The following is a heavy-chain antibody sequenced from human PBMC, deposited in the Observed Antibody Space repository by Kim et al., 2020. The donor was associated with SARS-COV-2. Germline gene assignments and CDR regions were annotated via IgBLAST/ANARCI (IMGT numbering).Heavy chain of an antibody. CDR3: ATSVGVRDGAHFDY. CDR2: ISYDGSNI. V-gene: IGHV3-30*04. Sequence: GRSLRLSCAASGFTFSTSAMHWVRQAPGKGLEWVALISYDGSNIYYAESVKGRFSISRDNSKNTLYLQMNSLRPEDTAVYYCATSVGVRDGAHFDYWGQGTLVTLSS. D-gene: IGHD3-10*01. J-gene: IGHJ4*02. CDR1: GFTFSTSA.